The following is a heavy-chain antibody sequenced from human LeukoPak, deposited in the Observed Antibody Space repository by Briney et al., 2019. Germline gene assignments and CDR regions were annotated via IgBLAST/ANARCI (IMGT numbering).Heavy chain of an antibody. CDR3: ARVRCSGGSCYRGDY. J-gene: IGHJ4*02. CDR1: GFTLSSYR. D-gene: IGHD2-15*01. CDR2: ISISSSYI. Sequence: GGSLRLSCAASGFTLSSYRMNWVRQAPGKGLECVSSISISSSYIYYADSVKGRFTISRDNAKNSLYLQMNSLRAEDTAVYYCARVRCSGGSCYRGDYWGQGTLVTVSS. V-gene: IGHV3-21*01.